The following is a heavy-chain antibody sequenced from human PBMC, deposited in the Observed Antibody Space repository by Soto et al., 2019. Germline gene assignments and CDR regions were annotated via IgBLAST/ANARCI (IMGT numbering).Heavy chain of an antibody. V-gene: IGHV3-13*04. CDR3: ARERDPYSRAWQEFDY. Sequence: GGSLRLSCAASGFAFSTYDMHWVRRATGKGLEWVSAIDTASDTYYSGSVKGRFTISRENAKNSFYLQMDSLRAEYTAVYYCARERDPYSRAWQEFDYWGQGT. D-gene: IGHD6-19*01. CDR1: GFAFSTYD. J-gene: IGHJ4*02. CDR2: IDTASDT.